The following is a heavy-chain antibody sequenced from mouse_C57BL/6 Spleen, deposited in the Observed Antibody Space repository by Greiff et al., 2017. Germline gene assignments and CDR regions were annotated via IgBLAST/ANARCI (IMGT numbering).Heavy chain of an antibody. J-gene: IGHJ2*01. CDR2: INPSNGGT. Sequence: QVQLKQPGTELVKPGASVKLSCKASGYTFTSYWLHWVKQRPGQGLEWIGNINPSNGGTNYNEKFKSKATLTVDKSSSTAYMQLSSLTSEDSAVYYCARSWGYYYGSTYFDYWGQGTTLTVSS. CDR1: GYTFTSYW. V-gene: IGHV1-53*01. CDR3: ARSWGYYYGSTYFDY. D-gene: IGHD1-1*01.